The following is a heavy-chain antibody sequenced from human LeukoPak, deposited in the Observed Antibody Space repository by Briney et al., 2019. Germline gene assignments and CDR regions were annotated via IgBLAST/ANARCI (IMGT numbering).Heavy chain of an antibody. CDR2: INSDGINT. V-gene: IGHV3-74*01. J-gene: IGHJ5*02. CDR1: GFTFSNYW. D-gene: IGHD4-17*01. Sequence: GGSLRLSCAASGFTFSNYWMHWVRQAPGKGLVWVSRINSDGINTSYADSVKGRFTISRDNSKNTLYLQMNSLRAEDTAVYYCARRTDCGDYVGRVDPWGQGTLVTVSS. CDR3: ARRTDCGDYVGRVDP.